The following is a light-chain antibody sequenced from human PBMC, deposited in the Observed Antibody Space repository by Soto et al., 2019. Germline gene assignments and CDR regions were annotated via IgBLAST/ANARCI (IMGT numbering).Light chain of an antibody. V-gene: IGKV3-11*01. Sequence: EIVLTQSPATLSLSPGERATVSCRASQSVSNYLGWYQQKPGQAPRLLIYDASNMATGIPARFSGSGSGTDFTITISSLEPEDFAVYYCQHGGTFGRGTRLEIK. CDR3: QHGGT. J-gene: IGKJ5*01. CDR2: DAS. CDR1: QSVSNY.